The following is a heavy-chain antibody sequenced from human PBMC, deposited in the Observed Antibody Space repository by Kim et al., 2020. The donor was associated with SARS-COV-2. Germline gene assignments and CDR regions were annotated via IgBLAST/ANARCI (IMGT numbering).Heavy chain of an antibody. J-gene: IGHJ4*02. V-gene: IGHV3-7*01. CDR3: AVVGGIAVAGTPFDY. D-gene: IGHD6-19*01. CDR2: IKQDGSEK. CDR1: GFTFSSYW. Sequence: GGSLRLSCAASGFTFSSYWMSWVRQAPGKGLEWVANIKQDGSEKYYVDSVKGRFTISRDNAKNSLYLQMNSLRAEDTAVYYCAVVGGIAVAGTPFDYWGQGTLVTVSS.